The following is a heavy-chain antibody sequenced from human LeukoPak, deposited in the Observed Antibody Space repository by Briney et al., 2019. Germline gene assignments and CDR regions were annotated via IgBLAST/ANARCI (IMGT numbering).Heavy chain of an antibody. CDR3: ARDATCCTNGVCYTLFDY. D-gene: IGHD2-8*01. V-gene: IGHV3-7*01. CDR2: MKLDGSDK. CDR1: GFTFTSYW. J-gene: IGHJ4*02. Sequence: PGGSLRLSCAASGFTFTSYWMSWVRQAPGKGLEWVACMKLDGSDKYYVDSVKGRFTISRDNAKNSLYLEMNSLRAEDTAVYYCARDATCCTNGVCYTLFDYWGEGTLVTVYS.